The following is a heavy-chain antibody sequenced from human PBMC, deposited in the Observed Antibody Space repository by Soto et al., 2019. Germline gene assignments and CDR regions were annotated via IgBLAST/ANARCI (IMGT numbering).Heavy chain of an antibody. CDR3: AREKPYSSSWYHDY. Sequence: QVQLQQWGAGLLKASETLSLTCAVYGGSFSGYYWSWIRQPPGKGLEWIGEINHSGSTNYNPSLKSRVTISVDTSKNQFSLKLSSVTAADTAVYYCAREKPYSSSWYHDYWGQGTLVTVSS. D-gene: IGHD6-13*01. V-gene: IGHV4-34*01. CDR2: INHSGST. J-gene: IGHJ4*02. CDR1: GGSFSGYY.